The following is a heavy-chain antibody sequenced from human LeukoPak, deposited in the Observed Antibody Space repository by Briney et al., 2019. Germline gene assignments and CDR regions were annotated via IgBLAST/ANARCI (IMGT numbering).Heavy chain of an antibody. CDR2: IRFDGNKK. CDR3: AKENVHMGDVSPLKHFDY. Sequence: GGSLRLSCATSGFTFSSYAMSWVRQVPGKGLEWVTFIRFDGNKKFYADSVKGRFTISRDNSKSTVYLEMNSLTAEDTAVYYCAKENVHMGDVSPLKHFDYWGQGTLVIVSS. D-gene: IGHD3-16*02. V-gene: IGHV3-30*02. CDR1: GFTFSSYA. J-gene: IGHJ4*02.